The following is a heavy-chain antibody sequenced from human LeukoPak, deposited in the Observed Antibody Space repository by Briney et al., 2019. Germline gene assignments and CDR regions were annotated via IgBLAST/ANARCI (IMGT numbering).Heavy chain of an antibody. CDR1: GYTFTSYW. D-gene: IGHD3-22*01. CDR3: ARLGSGYEYTKFDY. V-gene: IGHV5-51*01. Sequence: GASVKVSCNASGYTFTSYWIGWVRQMPGKGLEWMGINYPGDSDTRYSPSFQGQVTISADKSISTAYLQWSSLKASDTAMYYCARLGSGYEYTKFDYWGQGTLVTVSS. CDR2: NYPGDSDT. J-gene: IGHJ4*02.